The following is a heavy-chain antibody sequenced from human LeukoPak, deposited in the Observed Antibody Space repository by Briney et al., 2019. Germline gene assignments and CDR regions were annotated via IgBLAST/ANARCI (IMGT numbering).Heavy chain of an antibody. CDR3: ASRPIVVVPAAKTPGFDF. V-gene: IGHV4-39*01. Sequence: PSETLSLTCTVSGGSISSSSYYWGWLRQPPGKGLEWIGSIYYSGSTYYNPSLKSRVTISVDTSKNQFSLKLSSVTAADTAVYYCASRPIVVVPAAKTPGFDFWGQGTLVTVSS. CDR1: GGSISSSSYY. CDR2: IYYSGST. D-gene: IGHD2-2*01. J-gene: IGHJ4*02.